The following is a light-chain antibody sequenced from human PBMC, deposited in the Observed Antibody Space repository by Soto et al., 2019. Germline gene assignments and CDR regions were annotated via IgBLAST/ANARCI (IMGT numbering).Light chain of an antibody. V-gene: IGLV2-14*01. CDR3: RSYTSSSTVV. CDR1: SSDVGGYNY. Sequence: QSVLTQPASVSGSPGQSITISCTGTSSDVGGYNYVSWYQQHPGKAPKLMIYDVSNRPSGVSNRFSGCKSGNTASLTISGLQAEDEADYYCRSYTSSSTVVFGAGTKLTVL. CDR2: DVS. J-gene: IGLJ2*01.